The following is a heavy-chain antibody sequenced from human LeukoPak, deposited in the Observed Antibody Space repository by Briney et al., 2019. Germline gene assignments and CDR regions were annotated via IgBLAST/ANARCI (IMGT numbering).Heavy chain of an antibody. CDR2: IIPIYGTR. V-gene: IGHV1-69*05. CDR3: SNNAFGDYAFDY. CDR1: GGSFSTYA. D-gene: IGHD4-17*01. J-gene: IGHJ4*02. Sequence: SVKVSCKASGGSFSTYAISWVRQAPGQGLEWMGGIIPIYGTRNYAQKFQGRVTITTDAYTTTAYTAYMELGSLRTEDTAVYYCSNNAFGDYAFDYWGQGTLVTVSS.